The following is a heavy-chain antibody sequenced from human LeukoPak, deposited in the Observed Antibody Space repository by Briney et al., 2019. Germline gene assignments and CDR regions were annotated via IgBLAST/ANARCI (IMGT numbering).Heavy chain of an antibody. J-gene: IGHJ4*02. Sequence: GGSLRLSCAASGFTFSSYSMNWVRQAPGKGLEWVSFISSSSRYIYYADSVKGRFTISRDNAKNSLYLQMNSLRVEDTAVYYCAIDNGWGRYYFDSWGQGTLATVSS. CDR3: AIDNGWGRYYFDS. V-gene: IGHV3-21*01. CDR1: GFTFSSYS. D-gene: IGHD6-19*01. CDR2: ISSSSRYI.